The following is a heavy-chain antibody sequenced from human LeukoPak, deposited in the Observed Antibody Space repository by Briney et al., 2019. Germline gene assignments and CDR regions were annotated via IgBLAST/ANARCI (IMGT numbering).Heavy chain of an antibody. CDR3: ATSGMDYYGSGSSLADAFDI. CDR2: ISSSGSGGNT. V-gene: IGHV3-23*01. J-gene: IGHJ3*02. Sequence: PGGSLRLSCVASGVTLSNYAMSWARQAPGKGLEWVSGISSSGSGGNTYYADSVKGRFTISRDNSKNTLYLQMNSLRAEDTAVYYCATSGMDYYGSGSSLADAFDIWGQGTMVTVSS. CDR1: GVTLSNYA. D-gene: IGHD3-10*01.